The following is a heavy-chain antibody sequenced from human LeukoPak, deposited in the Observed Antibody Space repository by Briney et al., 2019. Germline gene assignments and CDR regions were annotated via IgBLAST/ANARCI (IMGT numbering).Heavy chain of an antibody. J-gene: IGHJ6*02. CDR1: GGSISSYY. CDR2: IYTSGST. Sequence: SETLSLTCTVSGGSISSYYWSWIRQPAGKGLEWIGRIYTSGSTNYNPSLKSRVTMSVDTSKNQFSLKLSSVTAADTAVYYCARETCSSTSCYPYYYYGMDVWGQGTTVTVSS. D-gene: IGHD2-2*01. V-gene: IGHV4-4*07. CDR3: ARETCSSTSCYPYYYYGMDV.